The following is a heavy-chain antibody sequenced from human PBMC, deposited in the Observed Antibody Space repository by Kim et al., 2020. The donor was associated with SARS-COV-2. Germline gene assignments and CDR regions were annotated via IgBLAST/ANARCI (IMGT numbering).Heavy chain of an antibody. CDR2: T. V-gene: IGHV4-31*02. Sequence: TYYSPSLKSRVTISVDTSKNQFSLKLSSVTAADTAVYYCARVRGYYYDYWGQGTLVTVSS. D-gene: IGHD6-13*01. J-gene: IGHJ4*02. CDR3: ARVRGYYYDY.